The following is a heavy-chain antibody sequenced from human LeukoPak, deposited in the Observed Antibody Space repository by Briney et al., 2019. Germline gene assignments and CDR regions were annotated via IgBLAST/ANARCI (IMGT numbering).Heavy chain of an antibody. CDR1: GFTFSDDD. J-gene: IGHJ4*02. Sequence: GGSLRLSCAASGFTFSDDDMSWIRQAPGKGLEWVSYISSSGSTIYYADSVKGRFTISRDNAKNSLYLQMNSLRAEDTAVYYCARKGPWYYGSGSYDYWGQGTLVTVSS. V-gene: IGHV3-11*01. D-gene: IGHD3-10*01. CDR2: ISSSGSTI. CDR3: ARKGPWYYGSGSYDY.